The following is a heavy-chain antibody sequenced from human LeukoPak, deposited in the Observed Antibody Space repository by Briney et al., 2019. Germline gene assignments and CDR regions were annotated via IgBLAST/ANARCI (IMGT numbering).Heavy chain of an antibody. D-gene: IGHD2-2*01. V-gene: IGHV3-15*01. J-gene: IGHJ4*02. CDR2: IKSKTDGGTT. CDR1: GFTFSYFA. CDR3: TTELYCSSTSCYLPY. Sequence: GGSLRLSCAASGFTFSYFAMHWVRQAPGKGLEWVGRIKSKTDGGTTDYAAPVKGRFTISRDDSKNTLYLQMNSLKTEDTAVYYCTTELYCSSTSCYLPYWGQGTLVTVSS.